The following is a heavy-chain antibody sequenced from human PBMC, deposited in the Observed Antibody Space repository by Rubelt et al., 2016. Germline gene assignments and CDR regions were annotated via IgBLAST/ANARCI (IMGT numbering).Heavy chain of an antibody. V-gene: IGHV3-15*01. CDR1: GFTFSNAW. CDR3: TTDRYYYDSSGFPWFDP. CDR2: IKSKTDGGTT. D-gene: IGHD3-22*01. J-gene: IGHJ5*02. Sequence: SLRLSCAASGFTFSNAWMSWVRQAPGKGLEWVGRIKSKTDGGTTDYAAPMKGRFTISRDDSKNTLYLQMNSLKTEDTAVYYCTTDRYYYDSSGFPWFDPWGQGTLVTVSS.